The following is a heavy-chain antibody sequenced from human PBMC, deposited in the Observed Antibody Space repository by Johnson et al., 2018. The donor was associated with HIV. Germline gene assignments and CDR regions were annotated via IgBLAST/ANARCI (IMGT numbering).Heavy chain of an antibody. CDR1: GFTFSSYD. CDR2: INWNVAST. Sequence: VQLVESGGGLVQPGGSLRLSCAASGFTFSSYDMHWVRQATGKGLEWVSAINWNVASTGYADSVKGRFTIARDNAKNSLHLQMHSLRAEDTALYYCAKGEAVAGTFDAFDIWGQGTMVTVSS. J-gene: IGHJ3*02. D-gene: IGHD6-19*01. CDR3: AKGEAVAGTFDAFDI. V-gene: IGHV3-9*01.